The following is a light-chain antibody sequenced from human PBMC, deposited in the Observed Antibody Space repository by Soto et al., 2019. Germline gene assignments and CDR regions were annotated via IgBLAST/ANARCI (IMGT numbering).Light chain of an antibody. CDR1: QSVSSSY. CDR2: DAS. J-gene: IGKJ1*01. CDR3: HQYGTSAT. V-gene: IGKV3-20*01. Sequence: EIVLTQSPGTLSLSPGERATLSCRASQSVSSSYLAWYQQKPGQAPRLLIYDASSRATGIPDRFSGSGSGTDFTLTINRLEHEDFAVYYCHQYGTSATFGQGTKVEVK.